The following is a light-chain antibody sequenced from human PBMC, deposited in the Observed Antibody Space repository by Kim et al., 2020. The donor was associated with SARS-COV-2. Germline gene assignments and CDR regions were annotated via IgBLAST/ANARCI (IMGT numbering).Light chain of an antibody. CDR2: LNSDGSH. CDR3: QTWGTGIWV. CDR1: SGHSTNA. Sequence: ASVKLTCTLSSGHSTNAIAWHHQQPEKGPRYLMKLNSDGSHNKGDGIPDRFSGSSSGAERYLTISSLQSEDEADYYCQTWGTGIWVFGGGTQLTVL. J-gene: IGLJ3*02. V-gene: IGLV4-69*01.